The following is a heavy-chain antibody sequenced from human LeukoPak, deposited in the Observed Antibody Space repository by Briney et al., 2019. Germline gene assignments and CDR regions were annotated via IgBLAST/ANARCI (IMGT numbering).Heavy chain of an antibody. V-gene: IGHV1-2*02. CDR1: GYKFTDDY. D-gene: IGHD3-16*01. CDR2: INPDSGFT. J-gene: IGHJ4*02. CDR3: APTAEAYTSWWKV. Sequence: ASVKVSCKAPGYKFTDDYMHWVRQAPGQGLEFMGWINPDSGFTNYAQTFKGRVTMTRDTSISTDYIEERSLTSDETAVYYCAPTAEAYTSWWKVWGQGTLVTVSS.